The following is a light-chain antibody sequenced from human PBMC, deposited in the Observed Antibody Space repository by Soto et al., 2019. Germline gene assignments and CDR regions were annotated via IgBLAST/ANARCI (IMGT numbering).Light chain of an antibody. J-gene: IGLJ1*01. CDR2: GNS. Sequence: QCALTHPPSVSGAPVQRGPISCTGNTSNIGAGYDVNWYQQLPGTAPKLLIYGNSNRPSGVPDRFSGSKSGTSASLAITGLQAEDEADYYCQSYDSSLSGLVFGTVTEVTVL. CDR1: TSNIGAGYD. CDR3: QSYDSSLSGLV. V-gene: IGLV1-40*01.